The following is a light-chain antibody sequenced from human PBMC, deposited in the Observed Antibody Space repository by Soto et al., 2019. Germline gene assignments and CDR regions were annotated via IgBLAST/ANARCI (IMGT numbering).Light chain of an antibody. Sequence: EIVLTQSPGTLSLSPGERATLSCRASQSVSSSYLAWYQQKPGQAPRLLIYDASSRATGIPDRFSGSGSGTDFTLTISRLEPEDFAVYYCQQYGSSPPYTFGQGTKPEIK. CDR3: QQYGSSPPYT. J-gene: IGKJ2*01. CDR2: DAS. CDR1: QSVSSSY. V-gene: IGKV3-20*01.